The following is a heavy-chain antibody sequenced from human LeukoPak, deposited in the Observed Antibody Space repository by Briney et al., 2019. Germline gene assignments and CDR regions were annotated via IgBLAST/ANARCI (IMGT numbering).Heavy chain of an antibody. CDR2: GYVHHSGGT. D-gene: IGHD4-11*01. Sequence: SETLSLTCTVSGGSISTYYWSWIRQPPGKGLEWIGYGYVHHSGGTNCNPSLKSRVTISLDSSKNLFSLKLSSVTAADTAVYYCARGTVTPSYFDFWGRGTLVTVSS. CDR3: ARGTVTPSYFDF. V-gene: IGHV4-59*08. J-gene: IGHJ4*02. CDR1: GGSISTYY.